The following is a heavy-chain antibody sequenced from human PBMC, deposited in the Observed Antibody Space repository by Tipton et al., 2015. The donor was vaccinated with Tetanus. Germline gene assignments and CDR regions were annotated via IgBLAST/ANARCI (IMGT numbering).Heavy chain of an antibody. CDR1: GGSFSDFY. D-gene: IGHD1-14*01. Sequence: LRLSCAVSGGSFSDFYWSWIRQVPGQGLVWIGEINHSGTANKNPSLKSRVTISVDTSKNQFSLKLSSVTAADTAVYYCARGTGDYWGQGTLVTVSS. J-gene: IGHJ4*02. CDR2: INHSGTA. CDR3: ARGTGDY. V-gene: IGHV4-34*01.